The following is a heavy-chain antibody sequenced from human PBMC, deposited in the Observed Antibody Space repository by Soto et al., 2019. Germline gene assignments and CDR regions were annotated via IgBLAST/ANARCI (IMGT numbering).Heavy chain of an antibody. D-gene: IGHD4-17*01. CDR1: GGSISSGGYY. Sequence: TLSLTCTVSGGSISSGGYYWSWIRQHPGKGLEWIGYIYYSGSTYYNPPLKSRVTISVDTSKNQFSLKLSSVTAADTAVYYCARVGEVYGDYNYWGQGTMVTVSS. CDR2: IYYSGST. V-gene: IGHV4-31*03. J-gene: IGHJ4*03. CDR3: ARVGEVYGDYNY.